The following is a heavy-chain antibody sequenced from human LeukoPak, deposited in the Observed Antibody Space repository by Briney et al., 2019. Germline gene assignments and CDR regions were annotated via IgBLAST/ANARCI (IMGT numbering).Heavy chain of an antibody. D-gene: IGHD2-21*01. CDR3: ARGYCGGDCHLDY. CDR2: IIPIFGTA. V-gene: IGHV1-69*13. CDR1: GGTFSSYA. J-gene: IGHJ4*02. Sequence: SVKVSCKASGGTFSSYAISWVRQAPGQGLEWMGGIIPIFGTANYAQKFQGRVTITADDSTSTAYMELSSLRSEDTAVYYCARGYCGGDCHLDYWGQGTLVTVSS.